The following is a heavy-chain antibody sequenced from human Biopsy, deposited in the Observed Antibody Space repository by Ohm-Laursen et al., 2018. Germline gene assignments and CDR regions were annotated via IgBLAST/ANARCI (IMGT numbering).Heavy chain of an antibody. V-gene: IGHV1-69*01. CDR3: AREIDSNGYYGLTY. J-gene: IGHJ4*02. Sequence: GSSVKVSCKVSGGTFNSHVITWVRQAPGQGPEWLGGIIPIFGTANYAQKFQGRVTITADESTNTAYMELSSLRSADTAKYYCAREIDSNGYYGLTYWGPGTLVIVSS. CDR2: IIPIFGTA. D-gene: IGHD3-22*01. CDR1: GGTFNSHV.